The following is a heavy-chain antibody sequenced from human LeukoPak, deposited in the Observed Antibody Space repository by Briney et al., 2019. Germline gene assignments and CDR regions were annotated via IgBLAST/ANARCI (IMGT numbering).Heavy chain of an antibody. CDR1: GFTFSSYA. CDR3: AKDINYYDSSGYYTFDY. Sequence: GGSLRLSCAASGFTFSSYAMSWVRQAPGKGLEWVSAISGSGGSTYYADSVKGRFTISRDNSKNALYLQMNSLRAEDTAVYYCAKDINYYDSSGYYTFDYWGQGTLVTVSS. V-gene: IGHV3-23*01. J-gene: IGHJ4*02. CDR2: ISGSGGST. D-gene: IGHD3-22*01.